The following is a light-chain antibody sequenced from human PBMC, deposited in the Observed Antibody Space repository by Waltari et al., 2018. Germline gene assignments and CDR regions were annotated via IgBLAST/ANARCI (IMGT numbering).Light chain of an antibody. V-gene: IGLV4-69*01. J-gene: IGLJ3*02. CDR2: VNSDGSH. Sequence: QLVLTQSPSASASLGASVKLTCTLSSGHSSKVIAWLQQQPEQGPRYLMKVNSDGSHSKGDKIPDRFSGSSSGAEHYLTISSLQSEDEADYYCQTGGHGTWVFGGGTKLTVL. CDR3: QTGGHGTWV. CDR1: SGHSSKV.